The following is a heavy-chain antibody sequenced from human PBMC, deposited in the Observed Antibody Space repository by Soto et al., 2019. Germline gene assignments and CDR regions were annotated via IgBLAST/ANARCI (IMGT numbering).Heavy chain of an antibody. Sequence: PGGSLRLSCAASGFTFSNYAMNWVRQAPGKGLEWVSGLSGSGGTTYYAGSVKGRFTISRDNSKNTLYLQMNSLRAEDTAVYYCAKDVPRIPTKDAFHIWGQGTMVTVSS. CDR2: LSGSGGTT. V-gene: IGHV3-23*01. CDR1: GFTFSNYA. J-gene: IGHJ3*02. CDR3: AKDVPRIPTKDAFHI.